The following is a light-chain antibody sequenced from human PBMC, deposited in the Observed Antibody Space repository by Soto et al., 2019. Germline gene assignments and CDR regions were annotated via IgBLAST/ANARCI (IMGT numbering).Light chain of an antibody. Sequence: DIQMTQSPSTLSASVGDRATITCRASQSISSWLAWYQQKPGKAPKLLIYDASSLESGVPSRFSGSGSGTEFTLTISSLQPDDFATYYCQQYNSYSWTFGQGTKGDIK. CDR3: QQYNSYSWT. V-gene: IGKV1-5*01. J-gene: IGKJ1*01. CDR2: DAS. CDR1: QSISSW.